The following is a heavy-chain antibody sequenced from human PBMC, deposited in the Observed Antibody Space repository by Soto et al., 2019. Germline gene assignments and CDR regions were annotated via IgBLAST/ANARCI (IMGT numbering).Heavy chain of an antibody. CDR2: IYSGGST. V-gene: IGHV3-53*05. CDR3: ARATFFMVRGVITPPYGMDV. CDR1: GFTVSSNY. J-gene: IGHJ6*02. Sequence: PGGSLRLSCAASGFTVSSNYMSWARQAPGKGLEWVSVIYSGGSTYYADSVKGRFTISTDTSTSTAYMELRSLRSDDTAVYYCARATFFMVRGVITPPYGMDVWGQGTTVTVSS. D-gene: IGHD3-10*01.